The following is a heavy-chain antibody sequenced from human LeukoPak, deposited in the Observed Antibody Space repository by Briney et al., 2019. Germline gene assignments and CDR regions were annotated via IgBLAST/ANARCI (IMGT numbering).Heavy chain of an antibody. CDR2: IYHSGST. Sequence: PSQTLSLTCTVSGGSISSGGYYWNWIRQPPGKGLEWIGSIYHSGSTYYNPSLKSRVTISVDTSKNQFSLKLSSVTAADTAVYYCARQGSGSYYNRGYYFDYWGQGTLVTVSS. J-gene: IGHJ4*02. CDR1: GGSISSGGYY. D-gene: IGHD3-10*01. CDR3: ARQGSGSYYNRGYYFDY. V-gene: IGHV4-30-2*03.